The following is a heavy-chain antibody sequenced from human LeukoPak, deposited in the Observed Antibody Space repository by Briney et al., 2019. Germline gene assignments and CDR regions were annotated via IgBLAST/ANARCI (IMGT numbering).Heavy chain of an antibody. Sequence: SETLSLTCTVSGGSISGYYWSWTRQPPGKGLEWIGYIYYSGNSNYNPSLKSRVTMSVDTSKNQFSLKLSSVTAADTAIYYCARENPSGYYNRPIDYWGQGTLVTVSS. D-gene: IGHD3-22*01. J-gene: IGHJ4*02. CDR2: IYYSGNS. CDR3: ARENPSGYYNRPIDY. V-gene: IGHV4-59*01. CDR1: GGSISGYY.